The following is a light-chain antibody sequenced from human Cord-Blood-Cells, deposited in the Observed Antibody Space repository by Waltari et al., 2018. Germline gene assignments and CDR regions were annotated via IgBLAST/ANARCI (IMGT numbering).Light chain of an antibody. CDR1: SSDVGSYNL. Sequence: QSALTQPASVSVSPGQSITISCTGTSSDVGSYNLVSWYQQHPGKAPKLMIYEGSKRPAGVSNRFSGSKSGNTAYLTISGLQAEDEADYYCCSYAGSSTYVVFGGGTKLTVL. CDR2: EGS. J-gene: IGLJ2*01. CDR3: CSYAGSSTYVV. V-gene: IGLV2-23*01.